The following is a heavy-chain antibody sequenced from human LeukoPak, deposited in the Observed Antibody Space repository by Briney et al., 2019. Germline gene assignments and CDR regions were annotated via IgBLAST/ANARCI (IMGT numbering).Heavy chain of an antibody. CDR2: INPNSGGT. Sequence: ASVKISCKASGYTFTGCYMHWVRQAPGQGLEWMGWINPNSGGTNYAQKFQGRVTMTRDTSISTAYMELSRLRSDDTAVYYCARPVDGGWFDPWGQGTLVTVSS. CDR1: GYTFTGCY. CDR3: ARPVDGGWFDP. D-gene: IGHD4-23*01. V-gene: IGHV1-2*02. J-gene: IGHJ5*02.